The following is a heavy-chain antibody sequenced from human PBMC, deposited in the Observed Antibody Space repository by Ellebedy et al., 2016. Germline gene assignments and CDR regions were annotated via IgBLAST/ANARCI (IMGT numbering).Heavy chain of an antibody. V-gene: IGHV4-59*08. Sequence: GSLRLSCTVSGGSISSYYWSWIRQPPGKGLEWIGYIYYSGSTNYNPSLKSRVTISVDTSKNQFSLKLSSVTAADTAVYYCARCGNYGDYVGGLDYWGQGTLVTVSS. CDR3: ARCGNYGDYVGGLDY. CDR1: GGSISSYY. J-gene: IGHJ4*02. CDR2: IYYSGST. D-gene: IGHD4-17*01.